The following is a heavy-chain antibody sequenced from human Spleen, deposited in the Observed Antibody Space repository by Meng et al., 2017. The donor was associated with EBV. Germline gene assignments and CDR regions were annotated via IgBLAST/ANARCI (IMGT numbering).Heavy chain of an antibody. D-gene: IGHD4-11*01. CDR1: GGSFSGYY. J-gene: IGHJ4*02. CDR2: INHSGST. CDR3: ARADYPQYYFDY. Sequence: QVQLQQWGAGLLKPSETLSLTCAVYGGSFSGYYWSWIRQPPGKGLEWIGEINHSGSTNYNPSLKSRVTISVDTSKNQFSLKLSSVTAADTAVYYCARADYPQYYFDYWGQGTLVTVSS. V-gene: IGHV4-34*01.